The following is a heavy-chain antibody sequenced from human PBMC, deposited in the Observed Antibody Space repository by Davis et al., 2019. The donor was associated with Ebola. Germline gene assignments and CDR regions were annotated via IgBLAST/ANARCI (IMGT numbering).Heavy chain of an antibody. CDR2: TSYSGST. D-gene: IGHD6-13*01. V-gene: IGHV4-59*12. CDR3: ARVTIYSSSCFDY. CDR1: GGPISSYH. Sequence: MPSETLSLTCAVSGGPISSYHWSWIRQPPGKGLEWIGYTSYSGSTYYNPSLKSRVTISVDTSKNQFSLKLSSVTAADTAVYYCARVTIYSSSCFDYWGQGTLVTVSS. J-gene: IGHJ4*02.